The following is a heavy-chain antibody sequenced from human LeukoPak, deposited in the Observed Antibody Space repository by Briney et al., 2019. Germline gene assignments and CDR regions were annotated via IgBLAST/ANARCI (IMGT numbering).Heavy chain of an antibody. Sequence: NPGGSLTLSCAASGFTLSDYYVNWLRQVPGKGLEWISYINSASTIIYYADSVKGRFTISRDYANNSVYLQMTSLRDDDTAVYYCARVHNTVFRGQGVQVTVSS. J-gene: IGHJ4*02. CDR3: ARVHNTVF. CDR2: INSASTII. CDR1: GFTLSDYY. V-gene: IGHV3-11*04. D-gene: IGHD4-11*01.